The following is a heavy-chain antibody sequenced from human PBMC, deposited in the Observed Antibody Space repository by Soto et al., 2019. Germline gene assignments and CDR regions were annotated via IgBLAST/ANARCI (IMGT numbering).Heavy chain of an antibody. D-gene: IGHD3-16*02. J-gene: IGHJ5*02. CDR2: INPNSGGT. CDR1: GYTFTGYY. CDR3: ARGPITFGGVIVIQSWFDP. Sequence: ASVKVSCKASGYTFTGYYMHWVRQAPGQGLEWMGWINPNSGGTNYAQKFQGRVTMTRDTSISTAYMELSRLRSDDTAVYYCARGPITFGGVIVIQSWFDPWGQGTLVTV. V-gene: IGHV1-2*02.